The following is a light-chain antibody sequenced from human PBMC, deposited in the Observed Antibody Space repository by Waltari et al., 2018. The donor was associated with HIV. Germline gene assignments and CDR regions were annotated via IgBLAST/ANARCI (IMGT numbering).Light chain of an antibody. V-gene: IGKV1-39*01. Sequence: DIQMTQSPSALSASLGDNVVITCRASQAISTYLNWYQQKSNKAPVLLVYSAYKLQSAAPSRFRGAGSGSDFSLSITGLQTEDFSNYFCQQSYDSPFNFGPGT. J-gene: IGKJ3*01. CDR3: QQSYDSPFN. CDR2: SAY. CDR1: QAISTY.